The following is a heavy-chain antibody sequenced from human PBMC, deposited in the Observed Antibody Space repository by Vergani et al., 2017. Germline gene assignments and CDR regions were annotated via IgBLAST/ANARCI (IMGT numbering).Heavy chain of an antibody. CDR3: ARLSLAGVGY. D-gene: IGHD3-3*01. V-gene: IGHV4-38-2*02. CDR2: IYHSGST. J-gene: IGHJ4*02. Sequence: QLQLQESGPGLVKPSETLSLTCTVSGGSISGYYWGWIRQPPGKGLEWIGSIYHSGSTYYNPSLKSRVTISVDTSKNQFSLKLSSVTAADTAVYYCARLSLAGVGYWGQGTLVTVSS. CDR1: GGSISGYY.